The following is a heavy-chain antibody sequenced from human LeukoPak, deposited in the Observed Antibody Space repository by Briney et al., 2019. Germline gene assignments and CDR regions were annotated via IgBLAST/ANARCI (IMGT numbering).Heavy chain of an antibody. Sequence: SETLSLTCAVYGGSFSGYYWSWIRQPAGKGLEWIGRIYTSGSTNYNPSLKSRVTMSVDTSKNQFSLKLSSVTAADTAVYYCATYSSDQGAFDIWGQGTMVTVSS. CDR2: IYTSGST. CDR3: ATYSSDQGAFDI. D-gene: IGHD6-25*01. J-gene: IGHJ3*02. V-gene: IGHV4-59*10. CDR1: GGSFSGYY.